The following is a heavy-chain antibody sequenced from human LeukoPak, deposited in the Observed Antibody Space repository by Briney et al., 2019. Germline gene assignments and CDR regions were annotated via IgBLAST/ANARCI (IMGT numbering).Heavy chain of an antibody. D-gene: IGHD3-10*01. CDR1: GFTSNSYS. CDR3: AKLVRGTYGMDV. Sequence: PGGSLRLSCAPSGFTSNSYSMNWVRHAPGEGLEWVSYITSTSNHIYYAASVTGRFTVSTDNDMHSLYLQMDSVRDEETAIYYCAKLVRGTYGMDVWGQGTTVTVSS. V-gene: IGHV3-48*02. CDR2: ITSTSNHI. J-gene: IGHJ6*02.